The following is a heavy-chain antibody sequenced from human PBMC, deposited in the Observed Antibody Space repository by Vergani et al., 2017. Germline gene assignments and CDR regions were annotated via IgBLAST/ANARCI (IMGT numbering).Heavy chain of an antibody. D-gene: IGHD6-19*01. Sequence: EVQLVESGGGLVQPGGSLRLSCAASGFTFSSYWMSWVRQAPGKGLEWVANIKQDGSEKYYVDSVKGRFTISRDNAKNSLYLQMNSLRAEDTAVYYCAKGSSGWYSDFDYWGQGTLVTVSS. CDR3: AKGSSGWYSDFDY. J-gene: IGHJ4*02. CDR2: IKQDGSEK. V-gene: IGHV3-7*03. CDR1: GFTFSSYW.